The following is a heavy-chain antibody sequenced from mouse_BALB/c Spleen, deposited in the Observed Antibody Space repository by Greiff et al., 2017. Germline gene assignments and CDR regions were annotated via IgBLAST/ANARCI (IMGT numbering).Heavy chain of an antibody. CDR1: GFSLTSYG. Sequence: VHLVESGPGLVQPSQSLSITCTVSGFSLTSYGVHWVRQSPGKGLEWLGVIWSGGSTDYNAAFISRLSISKDNSKSQVFFKMNSLQANDTAIYYCARLLRGNYAMDYWGQGTSVTVSS. CDR3: ARLLRGNYAMDY. V-gene: IGHV2-2*02. CDR2: IWSGGST. D-gene: IGHD1-1*01. J-gene: IGHJ4*01.